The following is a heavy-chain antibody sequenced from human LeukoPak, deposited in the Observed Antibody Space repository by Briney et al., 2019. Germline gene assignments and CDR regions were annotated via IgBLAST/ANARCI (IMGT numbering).Heavy chain of an antibody. CDR3: CRGSYYDY. Sequence: GASVTVSFKASGYTFTIYGISWVRQAPGQGLEWMGWVSAYNGDTNYAQKVQGRVTMTTDTSTSTGYMELRSLRSDDMAVYYCCRGSYYDYWGQGTLVTVSS. D-gene: IGHD1-26*01. V-gene: IGHV1-18*03. CDR2: VSAYNGDT. CDR1: GYTFTIYG. J-gene: IGHJ4*02.